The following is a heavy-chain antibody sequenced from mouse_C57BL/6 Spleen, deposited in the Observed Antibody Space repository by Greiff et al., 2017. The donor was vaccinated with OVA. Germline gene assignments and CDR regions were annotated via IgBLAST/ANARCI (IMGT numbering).Heavy chain of an antibody. CDR3: ARDSITTVVEGNYFDY. CDR2: IDPSDSET. J-gene: IGHJ2*01. V-gene: IGHV1-52*01. Sequence: QVQLQQPGAELVRPGSSVKLSCKASGYTFTSYWMHWVKQRPIQGLEWIGNIDPSDSETHYNQKFKDKATLTVDKSSSTAYMQLSSLTSEDSAVYYCARDSITTVVEGNYFDYWGQGTTLTVSS. D-gene: IGHD1-1*01. CDR1: GYTFTSYW.